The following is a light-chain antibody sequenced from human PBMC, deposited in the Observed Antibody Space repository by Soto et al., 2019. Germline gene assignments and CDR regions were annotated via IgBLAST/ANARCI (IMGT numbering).Light chain of an antibody. CDR1: QSISSY. V-gene: IGKV1-39*01. Sequence: DIPMTQSPSSLSASVGDRVTITCRASQSISSYLNWYQQQPGKAPKLLIYGASTLQVGVPSRFSGSGSGTVFTLAISILQPEDFTNLYCQESFTTPVVFGQGTRVDI. J-gene: IGKJ5*01. CDR2: GAS. CDR3: QESFTTPVV.